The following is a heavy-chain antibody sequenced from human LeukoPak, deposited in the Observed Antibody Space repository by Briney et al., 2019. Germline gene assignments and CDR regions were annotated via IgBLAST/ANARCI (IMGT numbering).Heavy chain of an antibody. CDR3: ARGGVQWNWFDP. CDR2: INHSGST. Sequence: PSETLSLTCAVYGGSFSGYYWSWIRQPPGKGLEWIGEINHSGSTNYNPSLKSRVTISVDTSKNQFSLKLSSVTAADTAVHYCARGGVQWNWFDPWGQGTLVTVSS. J-gene: IGHJ5*02. V-gene: IGHV4-34*01. CDR1: GGSFSGYY. D-gene: IGHD6-19*01.